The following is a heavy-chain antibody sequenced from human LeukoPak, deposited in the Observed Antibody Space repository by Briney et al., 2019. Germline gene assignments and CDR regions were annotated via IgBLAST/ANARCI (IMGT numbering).Heavy chain of an antibody. D-gene: IGHD3-22*01. CDR1: GYTFTSYG. CDR3: ARDLDYYDSSGHRTDN. Sequence: ASVKVSCKASGYTFTSYGISWVRQAPGQGLEWMGWISAYNGNTNYAQKLQGRVTMTTDTSKRTAYMELRSLRSDATAVYYCARDLDYYDSSGHRTDNWGQGTLVTVSS. V-gene: IGHV1-18*01. CDR2: ISAYNGNT. J-gene: IGHJ4*02.